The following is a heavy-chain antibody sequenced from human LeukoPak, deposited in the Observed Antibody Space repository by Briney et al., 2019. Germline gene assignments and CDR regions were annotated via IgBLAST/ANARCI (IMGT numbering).Heavy chain of an antibody. CDR3: AKDALSYYDSSGYHYYYYYGMDV. D-gene: IGHD3-22*01. Sequence: GGSLRLSCAASGFTFSSYSMNWVRQAPGKGLEWVSSISSNSSYIYYADSVKDRFTISRDNAKNSLYLQMNSLRAEYTAVYYCAKDALSYYDSSGYHYYYYYGMDVWGQGTTVTVSS. J-gene: IGHJ6*02. CDR2: ISSNSSYI. CDR1: GFTFSSYS. V-gene: IGHV3-21*01.